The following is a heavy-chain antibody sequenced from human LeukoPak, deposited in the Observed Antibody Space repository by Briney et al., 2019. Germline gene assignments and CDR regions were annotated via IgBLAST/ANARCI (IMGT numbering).Heavy chain of an antibody. J-gene: IGHJ5*02. D-gene: IGHD2-2*01. CDR3: AREGEVVPSQGGWFDP. Sequence: SETLSLTCTVSGGSISSSSYYWGWIRQPPGKGLEWIGYIYYSGSTNYNPSLKSRVTISVDTSKNQFSLKLSSVTAADTAVYYCAREGEVVPSQGGWFDPWGQGTLVTVSS. V-gene: IGHV4-61*01. CDR1: GGSISSSSYY. CDR2: IYYSGST.